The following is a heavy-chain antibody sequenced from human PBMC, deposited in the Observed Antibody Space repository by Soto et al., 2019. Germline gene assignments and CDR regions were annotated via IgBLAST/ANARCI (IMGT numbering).Heavy chain of an antibody. Sequence: QVQLVESGGGLVKPGGSLRLSCAASGFTLSDYYMTWFRQAPGKGLAWVSDISISGTTIHYADSVRGRFTISRDNAKNPLWIQMNTLRAEDTAVYYCASFRGDGYYNFWGQGTLVTGSS. CDR2: ISISGTTI. CDR1: GFTLSDYY. V-gene: IGHV3-11*01. CDR3: ASFRGDGYYNF. J-gene: IGHJ4*02. D-gene: IGHD3-9*01.